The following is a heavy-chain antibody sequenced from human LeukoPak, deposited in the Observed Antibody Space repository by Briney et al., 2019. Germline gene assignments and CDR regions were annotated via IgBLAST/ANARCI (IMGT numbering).Heavy chain of an antibody. D-gene: IGHD6-13*01. V-gene: IGHV4-34*01. CDR2: INHSGST. CDR1: DGSFSGYY. CDR3: ARGIGYASTWYTAFDV. J-gene: IGHJ3*01. Sequence: SETLSLTCAVYDGSFSGYYWSCLRQPPGKGLEWIGEINHSGSTNYNSSLKSRVTISIDTSKNQFSLKLSSVTAADTAVYYCARGIGYASTWYTAFDVWGQGTMVTVSS.